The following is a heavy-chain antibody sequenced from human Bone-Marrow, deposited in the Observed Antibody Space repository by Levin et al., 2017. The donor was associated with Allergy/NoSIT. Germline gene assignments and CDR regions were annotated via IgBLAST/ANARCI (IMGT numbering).Heavy chain of an antibody. Sequence: PSETLSLTCTVSGDSINNTNHYWSWIRQPAGKGLEWIGRMFAGGAATYNRSLRSLVTISIDTSKNQFSLKFTSVTAADTAVYYCARDETFNSWHTGWFDPWGQGTLVTVSS. D-gene: IGHD6-13*01. J-gene: IGHJ5*02. CDR3: ARDETFNSWHTGWFDP. CDR1: GDSINNTNHY. V-gene: IGHV4-61*02. CDR2: MFAGGAA.